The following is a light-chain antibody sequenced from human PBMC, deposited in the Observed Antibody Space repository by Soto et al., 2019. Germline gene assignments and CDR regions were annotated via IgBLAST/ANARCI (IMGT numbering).Light chain of an antibody. J-gene: IGKJ3*01. V-gene: IGKV3-11*01. CDR3: HQRSNWPPFT. Sequence: EVVLTQSPATLSLSPGERATLSCRASQSVSTYLAWYQQKPGQPPRLLIYGASNRATGTPTRFSGSGSGTDFNLTIRSLEPEDFAVYYCHQRSNWPPFTFGPGTKVEIK. CDR2: GAS. CDR1: QSVSTY.